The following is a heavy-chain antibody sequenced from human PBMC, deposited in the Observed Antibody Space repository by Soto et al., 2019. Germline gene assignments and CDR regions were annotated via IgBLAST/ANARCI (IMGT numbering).Heavy chain of an antibody. CDR1: GYTFISYG. V-gene: IGHV1-18*04. J-gene: IGHJ6*02. CDR2: ISAYNGNT. Sequence: QVQLVQSGGELKKPGASVKVSCKASGYTFISYGINWVRQAPGQGLEWMGWISAYNGNTKYAQKLQGRVTMTTDTFTSPAYMELRSVRSDDTAVYYCARDSQPLEYQLSGSYGMDVWGQGTTVTVAS. CDR3: ARDSQPLEYQLSGSYGMDV. D-gene: IGHD3-3*01.